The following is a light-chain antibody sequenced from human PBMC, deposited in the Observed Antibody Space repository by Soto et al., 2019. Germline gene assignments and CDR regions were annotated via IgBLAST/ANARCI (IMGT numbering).Light chain of an antibody. CDR2: AAS. CDR1: QGIRNH. CDR3: QQLNTYPPT. Sequence: PSTLSVSAVARVTLTCRARQGIRNHLAWYQQESGKAPKLLIYAASTWQSGVPSGFTGSGFGTNFTLTISSLQPEDLATYYCQQLNTYPPTCGGGTKGDIK. J-gene: IGKJ4*02. V-gene: IGKV1-9*01.